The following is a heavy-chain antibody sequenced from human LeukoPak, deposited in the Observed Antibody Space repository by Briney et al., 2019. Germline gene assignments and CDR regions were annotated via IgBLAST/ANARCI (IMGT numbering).Heavy chain of an antibody. CDR3: ARDPYGGDYYYGSGSLGEDAFDI. CDR2: INTNTGNP. D-gene: IGHD3-10*01. J-gene: IGHJ3*02. V-gene: IGHV7-4-1*02. CDR1: GYTFTSYG. Sequence: ASVKVSCKASGYTFTSYGISWVRQAPGQGLEWMGWINTNTGNPTYAQGFTGRFVFSLDTSVSTAYLQISSLKAEDTAVYYCARDPYGGDYYYGSGSLGEDAFDIWGQGTMVTVSS.